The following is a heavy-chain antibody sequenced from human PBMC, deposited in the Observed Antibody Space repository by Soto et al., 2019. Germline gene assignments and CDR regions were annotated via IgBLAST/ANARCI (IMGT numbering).Heavy chain of an antibody. Sequence: GGSLRLSCAASGFTFSSYGMHWVRRAPGKGLEWVAVISYDGSNKYYADSVKGRFTISRDNSKNTLYLQMNSLRAEDTAVYYCAKIIAARKQAYYYYGMDVWGQGTTVTVSS. CDR1: GFTFSSYG. J-gene: IGHJ6*02. D-gene: IGHD6-6*01. V-gene: IGHV3-30*18. CDR3: AKIIAARKQAYYYYGMDV. CDR2: ISYDGSNK.